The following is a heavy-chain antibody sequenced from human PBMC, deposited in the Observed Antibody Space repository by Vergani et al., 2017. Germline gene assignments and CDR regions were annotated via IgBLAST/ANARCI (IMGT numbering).Heavy chain of an antibody. CDR3: AKSRTIFGVVISQYFQH. D-gene: IGHD3-3*01. J-gene: IGHJ1*01. Sequence: VQLQQWGAGLLKPSETLSLTCAVYGGSFSGYYWSWVRQAPGKGLEWVSAISGSGGSTYYADSVKGRFTISRDNSKNTLYLQMNSLRAEDTAVYYCAKSRTIFGVVISQYFQHWGQGTLVTVSS. V-gene: IGHV3-23*01. CDR1: GGSFSGYY. CDR2: ISGSGGST.